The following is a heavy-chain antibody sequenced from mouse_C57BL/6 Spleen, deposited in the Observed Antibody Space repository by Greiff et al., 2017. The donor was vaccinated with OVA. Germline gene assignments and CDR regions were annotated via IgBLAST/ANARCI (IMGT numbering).Heavy chain of an antibody. CDR3: ARLPSSYFDY. J-gene: IGHJ2*01. CDR2: INPNNGGT. Sequence: VQLQQSGPELVKPGASVKISCKASGYTFTDYYMNWVKQSHGKSLEWIGDINPNNGGTSYNQKFKGKATLTVDKSSSTAYMELRSLTSEDSAVYYGARLPSSYFDYWGQGTTLTVSS. D-gene: IGHD2-10*02. V-gene: IGHV1-26*01. CDR1: GYTFTDYY.